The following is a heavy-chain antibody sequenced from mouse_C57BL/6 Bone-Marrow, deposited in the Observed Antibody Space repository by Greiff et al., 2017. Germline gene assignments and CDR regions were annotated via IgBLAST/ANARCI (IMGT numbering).Heavy chain of an antibody. CDR2: INPNNGGT. V-gene: IGHV1-22*01. D-gene: IGHD2-4*01. J-gene: IGHJ1*03. CDR3: AIYYECDGDFDV. Sequence: VQLQQSGPELVKPGASVKMSCKASGYTFTDYNMHWVKQSHGKSLEWIGYINPNNGGTSYNQKFKGKATLTVNKSSSTAYMELRSLTSEDSAVYYCAIYYECDGDFDVWGTGTTVTVSS. CDR1: GYTFTDYN.